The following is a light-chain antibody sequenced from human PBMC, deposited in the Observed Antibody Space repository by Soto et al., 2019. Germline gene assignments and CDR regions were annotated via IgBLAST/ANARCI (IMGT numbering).Light chain of an antibody. CDR3: QQYDNWPL. J-gene: IGKJ3*01. CDR2: GAS. Sequence: EIVMTQSPATLSVSPGERATLSCRASQSVSSKLAWYQQRPGQAPSLLIYGASTRATGIPARFSGSGSGTEFSLTISSLQSEDFAVYYCQQYDNWPLFGPGTKVDIK. V-gene: IGKV3-15*01. CDR1: QSVSSK.